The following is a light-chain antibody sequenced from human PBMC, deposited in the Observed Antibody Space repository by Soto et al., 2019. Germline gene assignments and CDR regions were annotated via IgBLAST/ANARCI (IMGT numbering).Light chain of an antibody. CDR3: PKYNSAPT. CDR1: QSISNW. CDR2: HAS. Sequence: EIQRTQAPSTLPASVGDRSTITCRASQSISNWLAWYQQKPGTSPKVLIYHASNLQSGFPSRFIGSGSGTEFTLTISSLQPEDVATYYCPKYNSAPTVGQGTKVDIK. V-gene: IGKV1-5*01. J-gene: IGKJ1*01.